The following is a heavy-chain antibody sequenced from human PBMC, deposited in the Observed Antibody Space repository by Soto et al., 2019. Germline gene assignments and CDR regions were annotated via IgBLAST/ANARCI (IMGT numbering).Heavy chain of an antibody. D-gene: IGHD4-17*01. V-gene: IGHV3-30*18. CDR3: AKASTTVIPFDY. Sequence: QVQLVESGGGVVQPGRSLRLSCAASGFTFSSYGMHWVRQAPGKGLEWVAVISYDGSNKYYADSVKGRCTISRDNSKNTLYLQMNSLRAEDTAVYYCAKASTTVIPFDYWGQGTLVTVSS. CDR1: GFTFSSYG. J-gene: IGHJ4*02. CDR2: ISYDGSNK.